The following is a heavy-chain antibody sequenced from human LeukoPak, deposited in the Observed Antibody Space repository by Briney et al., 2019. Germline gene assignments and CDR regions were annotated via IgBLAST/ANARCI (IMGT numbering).Heavy chain of an antibody. J-gene: IGHJ4*02. Sequence: GESLKISCQGSGYSFTSYWIGWVRPMPGKGLEWMGIIYPGGSDTRYSPSFQGQVTISADKSISTAYLQWSSLKASDTAMYHCARGNSSGWYYYFDYWGQGTLVTVSS. D-gene: IGHD6-19*01. CDR3: ARGNSSGWYYYFDY. CDR2: IYPGGSDT. V-gene: IGHV5-51*01. CDR1: GYSFTSYW.